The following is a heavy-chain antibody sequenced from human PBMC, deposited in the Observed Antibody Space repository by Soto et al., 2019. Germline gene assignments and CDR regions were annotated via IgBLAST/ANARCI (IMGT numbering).Heavy chain of an antibody. CDR1: GYSFTSYW. Sequence: PGESLKISCKGSGYSFTSYWIGWVRQMPGKGLEWMGIIYPGDSDTRYSPSFQGQVTTSADKSISTAYLQWSSLKASDTAMYYCARRAYSGYDQGLNWFDPWGQGTLVTVSS. D-gene: IGHD5-12*01. CDR3: ARRAYSGYDQGLNWFDP. CDR2: IYPGDSDT. J-gene: IGHJ5*02. V-gene: IGHV5-51*01.